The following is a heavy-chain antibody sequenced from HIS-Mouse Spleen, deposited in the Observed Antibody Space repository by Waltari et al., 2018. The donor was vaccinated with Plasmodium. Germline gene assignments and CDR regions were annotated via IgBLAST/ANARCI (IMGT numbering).Heavy chain of an antibody. D-gene: IGHD3-10*01. J-gene: IGHJ2*01. CDR1: GGSFSGYY. V-gene: IGHV4-34*01. Sequence: QVQLQQWGAGLLKPSETLSLTCAVYGGSFSGYYWGWIRQPPGKGVEWIGEINHSGRTNYNPALNSRVTIAVDTSKNQFSLKLSSVTAADTAVYYCARGLRGHYWYFDLWGRGTLVTVSS. CDR3: ARGLRGHYWYFDL. CDR2: INHSGRT.